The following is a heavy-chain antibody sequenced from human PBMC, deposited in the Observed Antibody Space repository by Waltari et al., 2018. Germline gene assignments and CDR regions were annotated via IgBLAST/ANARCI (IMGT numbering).Heavy chain of an antibody. Sequence: EVQLVESGGGLVQPGGSLRLSCAASGFTFSNYWMTWVRQAPGMGLEWVDNINLDGSDKYYVDSVKGRFTISRDNAENSLYLQMNSLRAEDTAVYYCVRGGQWLSGSWGQGTLVTVSS. CDR1: GFTFSNYW. D-gene: IGHD6-19*01. V-gene: IGHV3-7*03. CDR2: INLDGSDK. CDR3: VRGGQWLSGS. J-gene: IGHJ4*02.